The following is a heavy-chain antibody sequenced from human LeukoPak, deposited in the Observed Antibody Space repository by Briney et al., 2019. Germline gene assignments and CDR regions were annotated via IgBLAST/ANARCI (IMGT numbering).Heavy chain of an antibody. V-gene: IGHV3-33*01. CDR3: ARESVAAPFLDY. J-gene: IGHJ4*02. D-gene: IGHD6-6*01. CDR2: IWYDGSNK. CDR1: GFTFTSYG. Sequence: AGGSLRLSCAASGFTFTSYGMHWVRQAPGKGLEWLAVIWYDGSNKNYADSVKGRFTISRDNSKNTLYLQMNSLRAEVTAVYLCARESVAAPFLDYWGQGTLVTVSS.